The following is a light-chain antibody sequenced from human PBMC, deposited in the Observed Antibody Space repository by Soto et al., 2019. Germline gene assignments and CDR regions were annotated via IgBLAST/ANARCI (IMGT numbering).Light chain of an antibody. V-gene: IGLV2-11*01. Sequence: QSVLTQPRSVSGSPGQSVAISCTGTTCDVGGYDYVSWHQQHPGKAPELIIFDVSKRPSGVPDRFSGSKSGNTASLTISGLQAEDEADYFSCSFAGAFYVFGSGTKVTVL. CDR2: DVS. CDR3: CSFAGAFYV. J-gene: IGLJ1*01. CDR1: TCDVGGYDY.